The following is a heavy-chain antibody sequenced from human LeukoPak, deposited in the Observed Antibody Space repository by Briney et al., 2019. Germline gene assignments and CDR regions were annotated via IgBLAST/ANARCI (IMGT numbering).Heavy chain of an antibody. CDR1: GFTFSSYA. Sequence: GGSLRLSCAASGFTFSSYAMHWVRQAPGKGLEWVAVISYDGSNKYYADSVKGRFTISRDNSKNTLFLQMNSLRAEDTAVYYCAKDAAGPEYWGQGTLATVSS. CDR3: AKDAAGPEY. V-gene: IGHV3-30-3*01. J-gene: IGHJ4*02. CDR2: ISYDGSNK. D-gene: IGHD6-13*01.